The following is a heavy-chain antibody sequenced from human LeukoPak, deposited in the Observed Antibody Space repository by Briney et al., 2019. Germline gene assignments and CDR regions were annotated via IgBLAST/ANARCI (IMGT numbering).Heavy chain of an antibody. V-gene: IGHV3-23*03. CDR1: GFTFSSYA. Sequence: GGSLRLSCAASGFTFSSYAMSWVRQAPGKGLEWVSVIYSGGSTYYADSVKGRLTISRDNSKNTLYLQMNSLRAEDTAVYYCAKDSPYDSPLWGQGTLVTVSS. D-gene: IGHD3-3*01. CDR3: AKDSPYDSPL. J-gene: IGHJ4*02. CDR2: IYSGGST.